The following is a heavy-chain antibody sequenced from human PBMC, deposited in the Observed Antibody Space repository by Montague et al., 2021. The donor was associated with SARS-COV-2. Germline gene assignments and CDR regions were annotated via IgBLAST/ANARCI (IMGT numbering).Heavy chain of an antibody. V-gene: IGHV4-59*01. CDR2: RRRD. CDR3: ARVKRGYYYGLGVSAHFDY. J-gene: IGHJ4*02. D-gene: IGHD3-10*01. Sequence: RRRDNYNPSLKSRVTISVDTSKNQFSLKLSSVTAADTAVYYCARVKRGYYYGLGVSAHFDYWGQGTLVTVSS.